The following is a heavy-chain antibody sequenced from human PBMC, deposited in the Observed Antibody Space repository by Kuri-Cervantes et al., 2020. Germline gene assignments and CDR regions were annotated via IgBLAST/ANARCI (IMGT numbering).Heavy chain of an antibody. D-gene: IGHD1-26*01. V-gene: IGHV1-3*01. CDR1: GYTFTSYA. CDR3: ARGRRRELIT. CDR2: INAGNSNT. Sequence: ASVKVSCKASGYTFTSYAMHWVRQAPGQRPEWMGWINAGNSNTKYSQKFQGRVTITRDTSTSTAYMELRSLRPDDTAVYYCARGRRRELITWGQGTLVTVSS. J-gene: IGHJ5*02.